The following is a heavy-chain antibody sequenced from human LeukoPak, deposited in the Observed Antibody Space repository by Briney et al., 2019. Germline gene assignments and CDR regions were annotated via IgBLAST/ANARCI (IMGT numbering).Heavy chain of an antibody. CDR2: ISGDGGST. CDR3: AKAVTGTVWGSDYFDY. D-gene: IGHD4-11*01. Sequence: GGSLRLSCAASGFTFDDYAMHWVRQAPGKGLEWVSLISGDGGSTYYADSVKGRFTISRDNSKNSLYLQMNSLRTEDTALYYCAKAVTGTVWGSDYFDYWGQGTLVTVSS. V-gene: IGHV3-43*02. CDR1: GFTFDDYA. J-gene: IGHJ4*02.